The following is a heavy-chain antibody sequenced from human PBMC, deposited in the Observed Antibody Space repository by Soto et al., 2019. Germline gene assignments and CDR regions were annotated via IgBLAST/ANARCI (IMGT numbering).Heavy chain of an antibody. CDR1: GYTFTDYY. J-gene: IGHJ4*02. CDR3: ARGSDRGLDY. D-gene: IGHD2-21*01. CDR2: VNPNSGGT. V-gene: IGHV1-2*02. Sequence: ASVKVSCKASGYTFTDYYIHWVRQAPGQGLEWMGWVNPNSGGTNYAQKFQGRVTMTRDPSISTAYMDLSRLTSDDTAVYYCARGSDRGLDYWGQGTLVTVSS.